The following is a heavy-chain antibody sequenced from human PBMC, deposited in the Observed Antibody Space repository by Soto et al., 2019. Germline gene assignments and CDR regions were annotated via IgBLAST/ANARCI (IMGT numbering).Heavy chain of an antibody. CDR1: GVTLSGYY. CDR2: IYFNGTA. V-gene: IGHV4-59*01. D-gene: IGHD3-10*01. Sequence: SETLSLTCTVSGVTLSGYYWSWVRQTPGKTLEWIGCIYFNGTANYNPSLKSRVTISLDMSNNQFSLKLRSLTATDTAIYYCARGKGTHKYWGRGTLVTVSS. J-gene: IGHJ4*02. CDR3: ARGKGTHKY.